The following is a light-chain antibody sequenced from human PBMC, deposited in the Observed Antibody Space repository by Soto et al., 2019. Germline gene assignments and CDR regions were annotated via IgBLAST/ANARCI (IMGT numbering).Light chain of an antibody. V-gene: IGKV3-11*01. CDR2: DAS. CDR3: QQRSNWPLT. Sequence: EIVLTQSPATLSLSPGERATLSCRASQSVGSSLAWYQQKPGQAPRLLIHDASNRATGIPARFSGGGSETDFTLTISSLEPEDFAVYFCQQRSNWPLTFGGGTKVEI. CDR1: QSVGSS. J-gene: IGKJ4*01.